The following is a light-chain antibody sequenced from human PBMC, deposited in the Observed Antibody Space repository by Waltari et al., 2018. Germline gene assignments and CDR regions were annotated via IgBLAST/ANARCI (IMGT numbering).Light chain of an antibody. CDR1: KLRTKY. J-gene: IGLJ2*01. CDR2: QDT. Sequence: SYELNQPPSVSVSPGQTASITCPGDKLRTKYVSWYHQRPGQSPVLLIYQDTKRPSGIPERISGSNSDDTATLTISGTQAIDEADYYCQVWDVSSMIFGGGTKLTVL. CDR3: QVWDVSSMI. V-gene: IGLV3-1*01.